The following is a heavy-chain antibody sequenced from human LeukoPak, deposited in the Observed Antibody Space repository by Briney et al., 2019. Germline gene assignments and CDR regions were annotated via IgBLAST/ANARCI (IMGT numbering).Heavy chain of an antibody. CDR1: GGTFSSNA. J-gene: IGHJ4*02. V-gene: IGHV1-69*13. Sequence: GASVKVSCKASGGTFSSNAISWVRQAPGQGLEWMGGISPIFGTPNYAQKFQGRVTITADESTSTAYMELSSLRSEDTAVYYCARGWLAETTVVTPYNYWGQGTLVTVSS. CDR2: ISPIFGTP. CDR3: ARGWLAETTVVTPYNY. D-gene: IGHD4-23*01.